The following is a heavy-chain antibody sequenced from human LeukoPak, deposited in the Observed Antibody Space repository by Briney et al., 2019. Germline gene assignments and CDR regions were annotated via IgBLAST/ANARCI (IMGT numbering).Heavy chain of an antibody. CDR2: ISGSGGST. CDR3: AKDHTNGPYNWFDP. CDR1: GFAFSSYA. J-gene: IGHJ5*02. Sequence: QAGGSLRLSCAASGFAFSSYAMSWVRQAPGKGLEWVSAISGSGGSTYYADSVKGRFTISRDNSKNTLYLQVNSLRAEDTAVYYCAKDHTNGPYNWFDPWGQGTLVTVSS. V-gene: IGHV3-23*01.